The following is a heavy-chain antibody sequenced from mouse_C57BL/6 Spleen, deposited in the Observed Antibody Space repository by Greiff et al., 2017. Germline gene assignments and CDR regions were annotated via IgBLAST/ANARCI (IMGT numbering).Heavy chain of an antibody. CDR1: GFTFSDYY. CDR3: ARPPYYDYPWFAY. V-gene: IGHV5-12*01. Sequence: DVMLVESGGGLVQPGGSLKLSCAASGFTFSDYYMYWVRQTPEKRLEWVAYISNGGGSTYYPDTVKGRFTISRDNAKNTLYLQMSRLKSEDTAMYYCARPPYYDYPWFAYWGQGTLVTVSA. J-gene: IGHJ3*01. D-gene: IGHD2-4*01. CDR2: ISNGGGST.